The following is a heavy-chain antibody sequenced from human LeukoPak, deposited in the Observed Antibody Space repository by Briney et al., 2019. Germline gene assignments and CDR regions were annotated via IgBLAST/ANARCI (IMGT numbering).Heavy chain of an antibody. Sequence: GGSLRLSCAVSGITLSNYGMSWVRQATGKGLESVAGISARGGGANYADSVNGRFTISRDNPKNKLYLQMNSLRDEDTAVYFCAKRGVVIRVILVGFNKEAYYFDSWGQGALVTVSS. CDR1: GITLSNYG. D-gene: IGHD3-22*01. CDR3: AKRGVVIRVILVGFNKEAYYFDS. V-gene: IGHV3-23*01. CDR2: ISARGGGA. J-gene: IGHJ4*02.